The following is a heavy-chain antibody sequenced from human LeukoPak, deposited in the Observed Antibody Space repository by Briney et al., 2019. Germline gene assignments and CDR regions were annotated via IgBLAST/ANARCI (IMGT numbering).Heavy chain of an antibody. CDR2: VIPVFAIT. J-gene: IGHJ3*02. Sequence: GASVKVSCKASEGTFSNHAITRVRQAPGQGLEWVGGVIPVFAITDFAQKFQGRVTFTTDETTSTAYMELSGLRSEDTAIYYCARVDPTLDPDAFDIWGQGTMVTVSS. D-gene: IGHD4-11*01. V-gene: IGHV1-69*05. CDR1: EGTFSNHA. CDR3: ARVDPTLDPDAFDI.